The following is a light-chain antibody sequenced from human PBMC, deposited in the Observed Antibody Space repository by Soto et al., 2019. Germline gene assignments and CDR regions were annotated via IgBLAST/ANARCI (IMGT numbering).Light chain of an antibody. Sequence: EIVMTQSPATLSVSPGERATLFCRASQSVSSNLAWYQQKPGQAPRLLIYGASTRATGIPARFSGSGSGTEVTLTINSLESEDFGVYYCQQCNNWPLLTLGGGTKVEIK. CDR1: QSVSSN. J-gene: IGKJ4*01. CDR3: QQCNNWPLLT. V-gene: IGKV3-15*01. CDR2: GAS.